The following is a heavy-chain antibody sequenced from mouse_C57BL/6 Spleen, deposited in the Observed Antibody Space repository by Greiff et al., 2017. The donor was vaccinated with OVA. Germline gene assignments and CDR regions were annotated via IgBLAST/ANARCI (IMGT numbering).Heavy chain of an antibody. J-gene: IGHJ4*01. V-gene: IGHV1-18*01. CDR3: ARKTAPYYAMDY. D-gene: IGHD4-1*01. CDR1: GYTFTDYN. Sequence: EVQLQQSGPELVKPGASVKIPCKASGYTFTDYNMDWVKQSHGNSLEWIGDINPNNGGTIYNQKFKGKATLTVDKSSSTAYMELRSLTSEDAAVYYCARKTAPYYAMDYWGQGTSVTVSS. CDR2: INPNNGGT.